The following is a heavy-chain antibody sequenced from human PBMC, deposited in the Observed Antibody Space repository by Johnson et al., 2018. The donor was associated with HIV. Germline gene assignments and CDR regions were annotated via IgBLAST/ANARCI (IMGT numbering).Heavy chain of an antibody. D-gene: IGHD1-26*01. J-gene: IGHJ3*02. V-gene: IGHV3-11*01. Sequence: VQLVESGGGSVKPGDSLRLSCAASGFSFSDYYMSWIRQAPGKGLEWVSYISSSGSTIYYVDSVKGRFTISSDNAKNSLYLQMNSLRAEDTAVYYCATFGGGSFHAFDIWGQGTMVTVSS. CDR1: GFSFSDYY. CDR2: ISSSGSTI. CDR3: ATFGGGSFHAFDI.